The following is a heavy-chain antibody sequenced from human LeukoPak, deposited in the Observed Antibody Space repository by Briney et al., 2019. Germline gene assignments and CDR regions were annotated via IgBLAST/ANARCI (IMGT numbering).Heavy chain of an antibody. CDR3: ASREYSSSFPDY. D-gene: IGHD6-6*01. CDR1: GGTFSRYA. CDR2: IIPMFGTT. J-gene: IGHJ4*02. V-gene: IGHV1-69*13. Sequence: SVKVSCKASGGTFSRYAINWVRQAPGQGLEWMGGIIPMFGTTNYAQNFQGRVTITADESTTTAYMDVSSLRSEDTAVYYCASREYSSSFPDYWGQGTLVTVSS.